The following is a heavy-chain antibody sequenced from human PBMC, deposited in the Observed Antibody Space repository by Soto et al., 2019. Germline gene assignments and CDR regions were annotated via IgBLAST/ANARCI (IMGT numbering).Heavy chain of an antibody. D-gene: IGHD1-26*01. V-gene: IGHV3-7*03. Sequence: EVQLVESGGGLVQPGGSLRLSCEASGFTFSAYCMTWVRQAPGKGLEWVANIRKDGSEKYNVDSVKGRFTISRDNAKSSLYLQMNSLTAVDTAVYYCVRGRGLDGSPYYYYYGMDVWGQGTTVTVSS. J-gene: IGHJ6*02. CDR2: IRKDGSEK. CDR1: GFTFSAYC. CDR3: VRGRGLDGSPYYYYYGMDV.